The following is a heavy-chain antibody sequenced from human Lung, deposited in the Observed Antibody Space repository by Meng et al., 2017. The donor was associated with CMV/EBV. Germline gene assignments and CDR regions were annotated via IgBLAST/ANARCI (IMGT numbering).Heavy chain of an antibody. CDR2: IKQDESEI. CDR3: ARSMLEVNRYYYGMDV. D-gene: IGHD1-1*01. J-gene: IGHJ6*04. Sequence: GEXXKISCAASGFTFSSFWMAWARQAPGKGLEWVGNIKQDESEIQYVGSVKGRFTITRDNAKNSLFLQMNSLRAEDTAVYYCARSMLEVNRYYYGMDVWGEGXPVTVSS. V-gene: IGHV3-7*01. CDR1: GFTFSSFW.